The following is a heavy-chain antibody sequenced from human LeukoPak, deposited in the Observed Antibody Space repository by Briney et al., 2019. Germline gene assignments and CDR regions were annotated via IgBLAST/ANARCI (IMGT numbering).Heavy chain of an antibody. CDR1: GGSISSGGYY. CDR2: IYYSGT. D-gene: IGHD5-24*01. Sequence: PSETLSLTCTVSGGSISSGGYYWTWIRQHPGKGLEWIGYIYYSGTYYNPSLKSRVSISEDTSKNQFSLKLTSVTAADTAVYYCARDYKYAFDNWGQGTLVTVSS. J-gene: IGHJ4*02. CDR3: ARDYKYAFDN. V-gene: IGHV4-31*03.